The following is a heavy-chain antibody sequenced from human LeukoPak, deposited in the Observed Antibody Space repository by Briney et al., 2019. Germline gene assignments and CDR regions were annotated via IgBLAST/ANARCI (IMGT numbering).Heavy chain of an antibody. CDR2: ISWNSGTI. CDR3: VKDMRSSTWFGHYYCYGMDV. CDR1: GFTFDDYA. D-gene: IGHD6-13*01. J-gene: IGHJ6*02. V-gene: IGHV3-9*01. Sequence: PGGSLRLSCAASGFTFDDYAIHWVRQAPGKGLEWVSAISWNSGTIGYADSVKGRFTVSRDNAKNSLYLQMSSLTSEDTAFYYCVKDMRSSTWFGHYYCYGMDVWGRGTTVTVSS.